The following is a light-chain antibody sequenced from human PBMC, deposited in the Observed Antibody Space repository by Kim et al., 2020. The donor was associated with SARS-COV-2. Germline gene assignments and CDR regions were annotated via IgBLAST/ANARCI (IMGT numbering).Light chain of an antibody. CDR3: SSYTSSSTRGV. J-gene: IGLJ2*01. CDR1: SSDVGGYNY. V-gene: IGLV2-14*03. Sequence: QSITISCTGTSSDVGGYNYVSWYRQHPGKAPKLMIYDVSNRPSGVSNRVSGSKSGNTASLTISGLQAEDEADYYCSSYTSSSTRGVFGGGTQLTVL. CDR2: DVS.